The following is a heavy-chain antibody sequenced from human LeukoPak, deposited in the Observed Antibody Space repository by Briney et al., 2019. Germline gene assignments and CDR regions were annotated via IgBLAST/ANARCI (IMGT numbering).Heavy chain of an antibody. V-gene: IGHV1-69*04. CDR1: GGTFSSYA. D-gene: IGHD6-6*01. CDR2: IIPILGIA. Sequence: GASVKVSCKASGGTFSSYAISWVRQAPGQGLEWVGRIIPILGIANYAQKCQGRVTITADKSTSTAYMELSSLRSEDTAVYYCARDGIAARRPLDYWGQGTLVTVSS. J-gene: IGHJ4*02. CDR3: ARDGIAARRPLDY.